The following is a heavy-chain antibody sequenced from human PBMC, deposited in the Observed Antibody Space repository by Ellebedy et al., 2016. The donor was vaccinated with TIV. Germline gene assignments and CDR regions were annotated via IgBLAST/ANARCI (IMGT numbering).Heavy chain of an antibody. CDR3: ARGGRDQWLIDY. V-gene: IGHV3-74*01. J-gene: IGHJ4*02. CDR1: GFTFSSYA. CDR2: INRDGSSA. D-gene: IGHD6-19*01. Sequence: GESLKISCAASGFTFSSYAMSWVRQAPGKGLVWLSRINRDGSSANYADSVKGRFSISRDNSKNTLYVQMNSLRAEDTAVYYCARGGRDQWLIDYWGQGTLVTVSS.